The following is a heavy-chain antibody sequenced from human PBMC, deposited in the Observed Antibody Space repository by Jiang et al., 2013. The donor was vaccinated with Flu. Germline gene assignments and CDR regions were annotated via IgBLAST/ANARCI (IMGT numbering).Heavy chain of an antibody. J-gene: IGHJ3*02. V-gene: IGHV1-2*04. CDR2: INPNSGAT. CDR1: GYTFSGYY. D-gene: IGHD1-1*01. Sequence: VKVSCKASGYTFSGYYIHWVRQAPGQGLEWMGWINPNSGATSYAQKFQDWVTMTRDTSINTAYMDLSRLRSDDTAIYYCARVRTGTGAFDIWGQGTMVTVSS. CDR3: ARVRTGTGAFDI.